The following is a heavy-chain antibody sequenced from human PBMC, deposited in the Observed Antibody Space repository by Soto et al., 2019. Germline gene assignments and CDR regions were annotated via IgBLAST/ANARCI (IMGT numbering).Heavy chain of an antibody. V-gene: IGHV1-69*13. D-gene: IGHD2-15*01. Sequence: WASVKVSCKASGGTFSSYAISWVRQAPGQGLEWMGGIIPIFGTANYAQKFQGRVTITADESTSTAYMELSSLRSEDTAVYYCASRGVSTVVTADFDYRGQGTLVTVSS. CDR2: IIPIFGTA. J-gene: IGHJ4*02. CDR3: ASRGVSTVVTADFDY. CDR1: GGTFSSYA.